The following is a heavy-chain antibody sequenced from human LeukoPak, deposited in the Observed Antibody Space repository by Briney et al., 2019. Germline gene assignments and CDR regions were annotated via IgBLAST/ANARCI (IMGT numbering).Heavy chain of an antibody. Sequence: GASVQVSCKASGYIFTSYGISWVRQAPGQGLEWMGWIRTHNGETSYAQRLQDRVTMTTDTSTNTAYMVLSSLRSDDTAVYYCASEIAVAAPHYYGMDVWGQGTTVTVSS. CDR1: GYIFTSYG. V-gene: IGHV1-18*01. CDR3: ASEIAVAAPHYYGMDV. D-gene: IGHD6-19*01. J-gene: IGHJ6*02. CDR2: IRTHNGET.